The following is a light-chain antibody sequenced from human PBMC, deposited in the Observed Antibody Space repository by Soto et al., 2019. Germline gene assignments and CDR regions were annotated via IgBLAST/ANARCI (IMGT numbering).Light chain of an antibody. V-gene: IGKV1-5*01. J-gene: IGKJ2*01. Sequence: DIQMTQSPSTLSASVGDRVTIACRASQSIDSWLAWYQQKPGKAPKFLIYDASDLESGVPSRFSGSGSGTEFTLTISSLQPDDFATYYCQQYRGKPFTVGQGTKVEIK. CDR3: QQYRGKPFT. CDR1: QSIDSW. CDR2: DAS.